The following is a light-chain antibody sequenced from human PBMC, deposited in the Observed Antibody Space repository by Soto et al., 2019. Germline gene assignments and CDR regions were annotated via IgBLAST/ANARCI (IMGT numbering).Light chain of an antibody. CDR3: QHYNNWPRT. V-gene: IGKV3-15*01. CDR1: QSVSSTY. J-gene: IGKJ1*01. CDR2: GAS. Sequence: IVLTPSTVKLSLSPGERATLSCSVSQSVSSTYLAWYQQKPGQAPRLLIYGASTRATGIPARFSGSGSGTEFTLTINSLQSEDFAVYYCQHYNNWPRTFGQGTKVDIK.